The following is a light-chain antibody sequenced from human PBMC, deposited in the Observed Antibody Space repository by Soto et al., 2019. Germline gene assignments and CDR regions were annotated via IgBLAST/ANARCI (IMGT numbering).Light chain of an antibody. V-gene: IGLV4-69*01. CDR3: QTWGTGIQRV. CDR2: LNSDGSH. J-gene: IGLJ3*02. CDR1: SGHSSYA. Sequence: QSVLTQSPSASASLGASVKLTCTLSSGHSSYAIAWHQQQPEKGPRYLMKLNSDGSHSKGDGIPDRFSGSSSGAERYLTIYSLQSEDEADYYYQTWGTGIQRVFGGGTKLTVL.